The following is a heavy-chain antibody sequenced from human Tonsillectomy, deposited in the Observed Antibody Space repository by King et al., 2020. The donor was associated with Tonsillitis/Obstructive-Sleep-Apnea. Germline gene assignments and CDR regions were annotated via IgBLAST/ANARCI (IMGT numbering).Heavy chain of an antibody. CDR3: TTAGIAVAGRGY. CDR2: IKSKTDGGTT. CDR1: GFIFSNAG. J-gene: IGHJ4*02. Sequence: EVQLVESGGALERPGGSLRLSGAASGFIFSNAGMNWFRQAPGKGLEWVGRIKSKTDGGTTDHAAPVKGRFTISRDDSKNTLFLQMNSLKTEDTAVYYCTTAGIAVAGRGYWGQGTLVTVSS. D-gene: IGHD6-19*01. V-gene: IGHV3-15*07.